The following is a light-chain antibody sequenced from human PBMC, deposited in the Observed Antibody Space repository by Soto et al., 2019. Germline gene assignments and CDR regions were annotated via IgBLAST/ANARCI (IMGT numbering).Light chain of an antibody. J-gene: IGKJ2*01. V-gene: IGKV3-20*01. CDR1: QSVSISY. Sequence: EVVLTQSPGMLSLSPGERATLSCRASQSVSISYLGWYQQRPGQAPRLLMYGTSRRATGIPDRFSGSGSGTDFTLTISRLESEDFAVYYCHQYGAQPYYFGQGTKLEIK. CDR3: HQYGAQPYY. CDR2: GTS.